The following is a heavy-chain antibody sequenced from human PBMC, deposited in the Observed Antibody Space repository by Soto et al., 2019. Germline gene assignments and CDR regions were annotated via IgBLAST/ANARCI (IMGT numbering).Heavy chain of an antibody. Sequence: SSVKVSREASGYSFTGYYMHWVRQAPGQGLEWMGWINPNSGGTNYAQKFQGRVTMTRDTSISTAYMELSRLRSDDTAVYYCAITYYYDSSGYPFDPWGQGTLVTVSS. V-gene: IGHV1-2*02. J-gene: IGHJ5*02. CDR2: INPNSGGT. CDR3: AITYYYDSSGYPFDP. D-gene: IGHD3-22*01. CDR1: GYSFTGYY.